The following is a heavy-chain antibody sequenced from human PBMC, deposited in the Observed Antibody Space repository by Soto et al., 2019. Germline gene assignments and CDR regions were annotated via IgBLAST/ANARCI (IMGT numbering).Heavy chain of an antibody. CDR1: GCTFSDYE. Sequence: EVQLVESGGGLVQPGGSLRLSCAASGCTFSDYEMNWVRQAPGKGLEWISYIRSSDSLIYYADSVKGRFTISRDNAKNSLYLQMNSLRVEDTSVYYCASYSYSSSSFVVYWGQGTLVTVSS. J-gene: IGHJ4*02. V-gene: IGHV3-48*03. D-gene: IGHD6-6*01. CDR3: ASYSYSSSSFVVY. CDR2: IRSSDSLI.